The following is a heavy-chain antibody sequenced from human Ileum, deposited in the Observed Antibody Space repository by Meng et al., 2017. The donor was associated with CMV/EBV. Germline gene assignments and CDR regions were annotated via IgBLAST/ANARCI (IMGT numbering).Heavy chain of an antibody. J-gene: IGHJ4*02. D-gene: IGHD4-17*01. CDR3: AREMRRATTTLQAGY. V-gene: IGHV1-2*02. Sequence: ASVKVSCKASGYTFTGYYLHWVRQAPGQGLEWVGWINPIRGDTNSAQKFQGRITMTRDTSITTAYLELSGLISDDTAVYFCAREMRRATTTLQAGYWGQGTLVTVSS. CDR2: INPIRGDT. CDR1: GYTFTGYY.